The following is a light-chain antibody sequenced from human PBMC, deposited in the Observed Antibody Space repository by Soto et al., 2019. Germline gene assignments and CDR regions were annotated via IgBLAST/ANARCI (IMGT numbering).Light chain of an antibody. J-gene: IGKJ2*01. V-gene: IGKV3-20*01. CDR3: QQYGGSPPYT. CDR1: QSVSSIY. CDR2: RAS. Sequence: EIVLTQSPGTLSLSPGARATLSCRASQSVSSIYLAWYQQKPGQAPRLLIYRASSRATGIPDRFSGSGSGTDFTLTISGLEPEDFAVYYCQQYGGSPPYTFGQGTKLEIK.